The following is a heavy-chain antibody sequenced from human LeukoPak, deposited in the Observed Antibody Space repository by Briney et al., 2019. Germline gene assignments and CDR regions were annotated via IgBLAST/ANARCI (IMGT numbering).Heavy chain of an antibody. CDR3: ARGRKYTSGYRVTELSSGYSDY. CDR2: IIPIFGSA. Sequence: SVMVFCRASGGTFSSYAISWVRHPPGQGLEWMGGIIPIFGSANYAQKFQGRVTITADKSTSTAYTELSSLRSEDTAVYYCARGRKYTSGYRVTELSSGYSDYWGQGTLVTVSS. D-gene: IGHD5-18*01. CDR1: GGTFSSYA. V-gene: IGHV1-69*06. J-gene: IGHJ4*02.